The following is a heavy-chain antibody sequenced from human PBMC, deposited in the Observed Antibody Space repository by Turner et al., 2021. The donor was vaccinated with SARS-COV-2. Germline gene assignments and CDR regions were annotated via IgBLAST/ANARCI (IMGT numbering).Heavy chain of an antibody. J-gene: IGHJ6*02. CDR1: GVTVSSNY. CDR2: IYSGGST. CDR3: ARDLAVNGMDV. Sequence: EVQLVETGGGFIQPGGSLRLSCAASGVTVSSNYMSWVRQAPGKGLEWVSVIYSGGSTYYADSGKGRFTISRDNSKNTLYLQMNSLRAEDTAVYYCARDLAVNGMDVWGQGTTVTVSS. V-gene: IGHV3-53*02.